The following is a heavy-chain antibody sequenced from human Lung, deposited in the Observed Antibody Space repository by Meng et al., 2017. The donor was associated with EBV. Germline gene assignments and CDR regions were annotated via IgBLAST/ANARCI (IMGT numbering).Heavy chain of an antibody. J-gene: IGHJ4*02. Sequence: VQPPESRPGLVKPSETPSHTCTVSSDSVSSNSYDWSWIRQPPGKGLEWIGHIYYSGSTNYNPSLASRVTISVDTSKNQFSLKLSSVIAADTAVYHCVRVQKRTSGWLRLNWGRGILVTVSS. V-gene: IGHV4-61*01. D-gene: IGHD5-12*01. CDR3: VRVQKRTSGWLRLN. CDR1: SDSVSSNSYD. CDR2: IYYSGST.